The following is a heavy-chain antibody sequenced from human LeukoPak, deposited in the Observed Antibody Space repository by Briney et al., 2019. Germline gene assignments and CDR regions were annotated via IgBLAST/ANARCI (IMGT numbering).Heavy chain of an antibody. CDR1: GYTLTELS. CDR3: ARQIAAYENYYYYGMDV. J-gene: IGHJ6*02. CDR2: FDPEDGET. Sequence: ASVKVSCKVSGYTLTELSMHWVRQAPGKGLEWMGGFDPEDGETIYAQKFQGRVTMTEDTSTDTAYMELSSLRSEDTAVYYCARQIAAYENYYYYGMDVWGQGTTVTVSS. V-gene: IGHV1-24*01. D-gene: IGHD6-13*01.